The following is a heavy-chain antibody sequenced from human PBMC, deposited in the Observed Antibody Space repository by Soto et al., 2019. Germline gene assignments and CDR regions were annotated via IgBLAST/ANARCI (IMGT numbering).Heavy chain of an antibody. CDR1: GFTFGPFW. V-gene: IGHV3-74*01. J-gene: IGHJ4*02. CDR3: AREMAN. Sequence: GGSLRLSCAASGFTFGPFWMHWVRQAPGKGLVWLSHINSDGSTIVYADSVKGRFTISRDNAKNKLYLQMNSLRVEDTAVYYCAREMANWGQGTLVTVSS. CDR2: INSDGSTI. D-gene: IGHD5-12*01.